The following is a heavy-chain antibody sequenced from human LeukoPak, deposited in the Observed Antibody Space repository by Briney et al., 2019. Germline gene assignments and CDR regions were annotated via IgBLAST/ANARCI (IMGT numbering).Heavy chain of an antibody. Sequence: GGSLRLSCAASGFTFTNSFMSWVRQVPGKGLEWVANIKQDGSEKYYVDSVKGRFTISRDNAKNSLYLQMNSLRAEDTAVYYCAGGRGAYFEYWGQGTLVTVSS. D-gene: IGHD3-10*01. J-gene: IGHJ4*02. CDR3: AGGRGAYFEY. CDR1: GFTFTNSF. V-gene: IGHV3-7*04. CDR2: IKQDGSEK.